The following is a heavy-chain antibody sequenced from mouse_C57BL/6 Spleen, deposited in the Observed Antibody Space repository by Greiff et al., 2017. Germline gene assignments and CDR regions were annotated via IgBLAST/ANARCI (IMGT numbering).Heavy chain of an antibody. D-gene: IGHD2-13*01. Sequence: VQLQQSGAELVKPGASVKLSCTASGFNIKDYYMHWVKQRPEQGLEWIGRIDPEDGDTKYAPKFQGKATMTADASSNTAYLQLSSLTSEDSAVYYCARDDCGPGFAYWGKGTLVTVSA. J-gene: IGHJ3*01. CDR2: IDPEDGDT. V-gene: IGHV14-1*01. CDR3: ARDDCGPGFAY. CDR1: GFNIKDYY.